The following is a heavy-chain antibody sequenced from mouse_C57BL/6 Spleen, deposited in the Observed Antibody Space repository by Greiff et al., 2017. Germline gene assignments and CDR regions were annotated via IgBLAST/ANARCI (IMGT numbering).Heavy chain of an antibody. CDR3: ARGLLHAMDY. D-gene: IGHD2-3*01. J-gene: IGHJ4*01. CDR2: IFPGGGNT. V-gene: IGHV1-66*01. CDR1: GYSFTSYY. Sequence: VQLQQSGPELVKPGASVKISCKASGYSFTSYYIHWVKQRPGQGLEWIGWIFPGGGNTKYNEKFKGKATLTADTSSITAYMQLSSLTSEDSAVYYCARGLLHAMDYWGQGTSVTVSS.